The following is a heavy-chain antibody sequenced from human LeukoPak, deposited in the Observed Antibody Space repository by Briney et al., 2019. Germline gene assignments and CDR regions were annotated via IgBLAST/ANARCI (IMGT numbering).Heavy chain of an antibody. CDR1: GFTFSSYW. CDR2: INSDGSSR. D-gene: IGHD3-22*01. V-gene: IGHV3-74*01. Sequence: GGSLRLSCAASGFTFSSYWMHWVRQAPGKGLVWVSRINSDGSSRSYADSVKGRFTISRDNAKNTLHLQMNSLRAEDTAVYYCARGHEYYSDTSGYYLYYYYYYMDVWGKGTTVTVSS. J-gene: IGHJ6*03. CDR3: ARGHEYYSDTSGYYLYYYYYYMDV.